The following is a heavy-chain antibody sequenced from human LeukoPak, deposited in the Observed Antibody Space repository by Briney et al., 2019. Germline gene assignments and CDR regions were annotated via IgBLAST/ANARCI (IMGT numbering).Heavy chain of an antibody. D-gene: IGHD1-26*01. Sequence: GRSLRLSCAASGFTFSSYAMNWVRQAPGKRLEWVSSISSSSSYIYYADSVKGRFTISRDNAKNSLYLQMNSLRAEDTAVYYCARDLSGSYYWYYFDYWGQGTLVTVSS. V-gene: IGHV3-21*01. CDR2: ISSSSSYI. CDR1: GFTFSSYA. J-gene: IGHJ4*02. CDR3: ARDLSGSYYWYYFDY.